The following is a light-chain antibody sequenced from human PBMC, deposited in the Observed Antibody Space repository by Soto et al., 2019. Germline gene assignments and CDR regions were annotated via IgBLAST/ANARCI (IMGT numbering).Light chain of an antibody. V-gene: IGLV4-69*02. J-gene: IGLJ2*01. CDR1: SGHSNYA. Sequence: QPVLTQSPSASASLGASVKLTCTLSSGHSNYAIAWHQQQPEKGPRYLMKLNSDGSHSKGDGIPDRFSGSSSGAERYLTISSLQSEDEADYYCQTWGTGIVVFGGGTKLTFL. CDR3: QTWGTGIVV. CDR2: LNSDGSH.